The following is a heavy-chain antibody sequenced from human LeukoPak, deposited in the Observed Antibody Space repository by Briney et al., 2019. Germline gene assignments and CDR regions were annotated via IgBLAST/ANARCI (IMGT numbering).Heavy chain of an antibody. CDR2: ISGSGNAK. J-gene: IGHJ4*02. D-gene: IGHD2/OR15-2a*01. CDR3: ARDYVYAFDY. V-gene: IGHV3-48*01. Sequence: GGSLRLSCAASGFSFSSYTTNWVRQAPGKGLEWVSYISGSGNAKHYTDSVKGRFTISRDNAKNALYLQMNSLRAEDTAVYFCARDYVYAFDYWGRGTLVTVSS. CDR1: GFSFSSYT.